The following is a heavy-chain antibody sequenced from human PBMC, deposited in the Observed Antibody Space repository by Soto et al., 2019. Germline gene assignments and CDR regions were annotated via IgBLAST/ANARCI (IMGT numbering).Heavy chain of an antibody. Sequence: QVQLVQSGAEVREPGASVKVSCKTSGYTFTAYYMHWVRQAPGQGLEWMGWINPKSGGTSYSKKFQGRITMTRDTSTSTAYMELTSLRSDDTAMYYCGRDNRYQLISSWFDPWGQGTLVTVSS. V-gene: IGHV1-2*02. J-gene: IGHJ5*02. CDR1: GYTFTAYY. D-gene: IGHD2-2*01. CDR3: GRDNRYQLISSWFDP. CDR2: INPKSGGT.